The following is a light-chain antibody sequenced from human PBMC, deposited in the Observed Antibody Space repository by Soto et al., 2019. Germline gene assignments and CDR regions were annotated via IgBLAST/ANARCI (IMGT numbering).Light chain of an antibody. J-gene: IGLJ2*01. CDR3: SSYISSSTLVV. Sequence: QSALTQPASVSGSPGQSITISCTGTSSDVGGYNYVSWYQQLPGKAPKLMIYEASNRPSGVSNRFSCSKSGNTASLTISGLQAEDEADYYCSSYISSSTLVVFGGGTKLTVL. V-gene: IGLV2-14*01. CDR2: EAS. CDR1: SSDVGGYNY.